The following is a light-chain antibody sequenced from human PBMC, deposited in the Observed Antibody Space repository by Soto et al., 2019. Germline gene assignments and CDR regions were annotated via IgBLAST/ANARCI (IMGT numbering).Light chain of an antibody. CDR1: SSDVGAHHS. J-gene: IGLJ3*02. V-gene: IGLV2-14*03. Sequence: QSALTQPASVSGSPGQSFTIPCTGSSSDVGAHHSVSWYQQHPGKAPKLIIFDVSNRPSGVSKRFSGSKSGNTASLTISGLQPEDEADYYCSSFTDTGTVMFGGGTKLTVL. CDR2: DVS. CDR3: SSFTDTGTVM.